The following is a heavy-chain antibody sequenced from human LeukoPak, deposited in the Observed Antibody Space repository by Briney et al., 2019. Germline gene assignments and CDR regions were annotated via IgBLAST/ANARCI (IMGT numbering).Heavy chain of an antibody. V-gene: IGHV3-30*18. J-gene: IGHJ6*02. CDR3: AKDRGSGSGSYYGMDV. D-gene: IGHD3-10*01. CDR1: GFTFSSYG. Sequence: GRSLRLSCAASGFTFSSYGMHWVRQAPGKGLEWVAVISYDGSNKYYADSVKGRFTISRDNSKNTLYLQMNSLRAEDTAVYYCAKDRGSGSGSYYGMDVWGQGTTVTVSS. CDR2: ISYDGSNK.